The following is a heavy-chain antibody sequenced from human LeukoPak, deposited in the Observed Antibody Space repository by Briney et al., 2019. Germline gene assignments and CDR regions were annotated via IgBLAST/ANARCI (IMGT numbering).Heavy chain of an antibody. D-gene: IGHD3-9*01. V-gene: IGHV4-31*03. J-gene: IGHJ4*02. CDR3: ARGPDILTGYYPRYFDY. CDR1: GGSISSGGYY. Sequence: SQTLSLTCTVSGGSISSGGYYWSWIRQHPGKGLEWVGYISYSGSSYYNPSLKSRVTISVDTSKNQFSLKLSSVTAADTAVYYCARGPDILTGYYPRYFDYWGQGTLVTVSS. CDR2: ISYSGSS.